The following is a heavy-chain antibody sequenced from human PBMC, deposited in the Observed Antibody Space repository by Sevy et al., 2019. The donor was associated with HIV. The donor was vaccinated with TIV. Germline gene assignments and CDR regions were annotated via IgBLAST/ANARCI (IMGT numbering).Heavy chain of an antibody. CDR2: ISYEGSNK. J-gene: IGHJ6*02. V-gene: IGHV3-30-3*01. D-gene: IGHD3-9*01. CDR3: VRVPGDILIGYRSGRMDV. CDR1: GFTFSSYA. Sequence: GGSLRLSCAASGFTFSSYAMHWVRQAPGKGLEWVAVISYEGSNKDYADSVKGRFTISRDNSKNTLYLQMNSLRAEDTAVYYCVRVPGDILIGYRSGRMDVWGQGTTVTVSS.